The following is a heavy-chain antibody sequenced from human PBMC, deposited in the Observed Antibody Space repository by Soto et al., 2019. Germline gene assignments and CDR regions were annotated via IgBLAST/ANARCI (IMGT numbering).Heavy chain of an antibody. CDR3: ARDRLMATAGTARHYFGLDV. CDR2: IYYSGST. J-gene: IGHJ6*02. D-gene: IGHD5-18*01. Sequence: PSETLSLTCTVSGGSNRSGGYYWSWVRQSPRRGLEWIGNIYYSGSTYYNPSLKSRLTISVDTSKNQFSLNLSSVTAADTAVYYCARDRLMATAGTARHYFGLDVWGQGTTVTVSS. V-gene: IGHV4-31*03. CDR1: GGSNRSGGYY.